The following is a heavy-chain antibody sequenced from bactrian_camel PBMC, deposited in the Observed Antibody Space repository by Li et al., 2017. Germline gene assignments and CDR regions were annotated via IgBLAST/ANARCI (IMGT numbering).Heavy chain of an antibody. CDR2: ISSDGTA. J-gene: IGHJ4*01. CDR3: AADDQPPWTLVVAKSVRY. CDR1: GYTFSRCR. Sequence: HVQLVESGGGSVQAGGSLSLSCAASGYTFSRCRMGWYRQAPGKERALVSIISSDGTATYADSVKGRFTISRDNAKNTLYLQMNSLKTEDTAVYYCAADDQPPWTLVVAKSVRYWGQGTQVTVS. D-gene: IGHD2*01. V-gene: IGHV3S55*01.